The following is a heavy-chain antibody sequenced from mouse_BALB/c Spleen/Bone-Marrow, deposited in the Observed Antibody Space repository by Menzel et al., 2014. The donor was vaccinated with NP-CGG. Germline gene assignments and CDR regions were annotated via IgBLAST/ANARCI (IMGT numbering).Heavy chain of an antibody. D-gene: IGHD2-4*01. Sequence: EVQRVESGPSLVKPSQTLSLTCSVTGDSITSGYWNWIRKFPGNKLEYMGYISYSGSTYYNPSLKSRISITRDTSKNQYYLQLNSVTTEDTATYYCARTYYDSHWYFDVWGAGTTVTVSS. CDR1: GDSITSGY. CDR3: ARTYYDSHWYFDV. CDR2: ISYSGST. J-gene: IGHJ1*01. V-gene: IGHV3-8*02.